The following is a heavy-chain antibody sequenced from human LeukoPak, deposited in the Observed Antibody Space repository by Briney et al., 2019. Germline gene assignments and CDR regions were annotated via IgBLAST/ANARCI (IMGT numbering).Heavy chain of an antibody. D-gene: IGHD2-15*01. CDR3: VKDSDELRAAVYNWFDP. CDR2: ISGSGGST. CDR1: GFTFSSYG. Sequence: GGSLRLSCAASGFTFSSYGMSWVRQAPEKGLEWVSGISGSGGSTYYADSVKGRFTISRDNFKDTLYLQMNSLRAEDTAVYYCVKDSDELRAAVYNWFDPWGQGTQVTVSS. J-gene: IGHJ5*02. V-gene: IGHV3-23*01.